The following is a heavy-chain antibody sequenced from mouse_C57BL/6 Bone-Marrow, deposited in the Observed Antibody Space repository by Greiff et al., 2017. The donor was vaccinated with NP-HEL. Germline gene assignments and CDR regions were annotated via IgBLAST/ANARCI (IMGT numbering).Heavy chain of an antibody. J-gene: IGHJ3*01. CDR1: GYTFTDYY. CDR2: INPYNGGT. D-gene: IGHD2-2*01. V-gene: IGHV1-19*01. CDR3: AQRGDMVTTGAWFAY. Sequence: VQLQQSGPVLVKPGASVKMSCKASGYTFTDYYMNWVKQSHGKSLEWIGVINPYNGGTSYNQKFKGKATLTVDKSSSTAYTELNSLTSEDSAVYYCAQRGDMVTTGAWFAYWGQGTLVTVSA.